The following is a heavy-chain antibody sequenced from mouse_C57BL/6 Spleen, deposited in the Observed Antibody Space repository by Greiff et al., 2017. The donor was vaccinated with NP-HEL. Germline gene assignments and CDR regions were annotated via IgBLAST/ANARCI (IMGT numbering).Heavy chain of an antibody. Sequence: VQLPQSGAELVMPGASVQLSCKASGYTFTSYWMHWVKQRPGQGLEWIGEIDPSDSYTNYNQKFKGKSTLTVDKSSSTAYMQLSSLTSEDAAVYYCARSPYGNYAMDYWGQGTSVTVSS. V-gene: IGHV1-69*01. CDR3: ARSPYGNYAMDY. CDR1: GYTFTSYW. D-gene: IGHD2-1*01. J-gene: IGHJ4*01. CDR2: IDPSDSYT.